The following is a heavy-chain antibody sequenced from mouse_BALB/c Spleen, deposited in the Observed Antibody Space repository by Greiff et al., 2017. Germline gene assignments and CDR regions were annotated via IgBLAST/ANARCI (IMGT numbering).Heavy chain of an antibody. V-gene: IGHV1-5*01. Sequence: EVQLQQSGTVLARPGASVKMSCKASGYTFTSYWMHWVKQRPGQGLEWIGAIYPGNSDTSYNQKFKGKAKLTAVTSTSTAYMELSSLTNEDSAVYYCTSYGSTWYFDVWGAGTTVTVSS. CDR3: TSYGSTWYFDV. CDR2: IYPGNSDT. J-gene: IGHJ1*01. D-gene: IGHD1-1*01. CDR1: GYTFTSYW.